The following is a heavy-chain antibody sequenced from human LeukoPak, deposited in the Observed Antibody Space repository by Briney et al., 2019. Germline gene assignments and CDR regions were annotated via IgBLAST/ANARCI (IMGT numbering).Heavy chain of an antibody. CDR3: ARHPERYSYFDY. CDR1: GASVSRTYYY. J-gene: IGHJ4*02. V-gene: IGHV4-39*01. Sequence: SETLSLTCTVSGASVSRTYYYWGWIRQPPGKGLEWIGSIHYGGSTYYSPSLESRVTISVDTSKNQFSLKLNSVTAADTAVYSCARHPERYSYFDYWGQGTLVTVSS. CDR2: IHYGGST. D-gene: IGHD5-18*01.